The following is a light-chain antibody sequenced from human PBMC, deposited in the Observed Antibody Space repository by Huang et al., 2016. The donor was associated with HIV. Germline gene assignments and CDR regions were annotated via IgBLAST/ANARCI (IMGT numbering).Light chain of an antibody. V-gene: IGKV1-5*03. CDR2: KAS. CDR3: QQYNTYSRT. J-gene: IGKJ1*01. Sequence: DIQMTQSPSTLSASVGDRVTITCRASQSISNWLAWYQQKPGKAPKLLIYKASSLESGVPSRFSGSGSETEFTLTISSLQPDDFATYYCQQYNTYSRTFGQGTKV. CDR1: QSISNW.